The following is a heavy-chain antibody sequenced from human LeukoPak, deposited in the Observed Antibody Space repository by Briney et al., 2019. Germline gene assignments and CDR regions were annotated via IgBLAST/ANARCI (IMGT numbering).Heavy chain of an antibody. CDR2: IYYSGST. V-gene: IGHV4-31*03. D-gene: IGHD2-2*01. Sequence: PSQTLSLTCTVSGGSISSGGYYWSWIRQRPGKGLEWVVYIYYSGSTYYNPSLKSRVTISVDTSKNQFSLKLSSVTAADTAVYYCARAPDIVVVPAIFDYWGQGTLVTVSS. J-gene: IGHJ4*02. CDR3: ARAPDIVVVPAIFDY. CDR1: GGSISSGGYY.